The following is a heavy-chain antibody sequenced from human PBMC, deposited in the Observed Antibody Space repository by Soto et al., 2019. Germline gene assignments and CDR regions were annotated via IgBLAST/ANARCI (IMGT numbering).Heavy chain of an antibody. D-gene: IGHD2-21*01. CDR2: ISAYNGNT. CDR3: ARVILENWFDP. Sequence: ASVKVSCKASGYTFTSYRISWVLQAPGQGLEWMGWISAYNGNTNYAQKLQGRVTMTTDTSTSTAYMELRSLRSDDTAVYYCARVILENWFDPWGQGTLVTVSS. CDR1: GYTFTSYR. J-gene: IGHJ5*02. V-gene: IGHV1-18*04.